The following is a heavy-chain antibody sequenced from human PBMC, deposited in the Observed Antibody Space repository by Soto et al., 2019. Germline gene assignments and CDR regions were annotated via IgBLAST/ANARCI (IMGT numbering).Heavy chain of an antibody. Sequence: GGSLRLSCAASGFTFSIYWMHWVRQAPGKGLVWVSRINGDESSTNYADSVKGRFTISRDNAKNTLYLQMNSLRAEDTAVYYCARDVSGPGCWGQGTLVTVSS. CDR3: ARDVSGPGC. CDR1: GFTFSIYW. CDR2: INGDESST. J-gene: IGHJ4*02. V-gene: IGHV3-74*01.